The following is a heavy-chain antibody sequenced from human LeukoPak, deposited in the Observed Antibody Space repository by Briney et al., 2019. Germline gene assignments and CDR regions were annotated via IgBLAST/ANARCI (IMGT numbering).Heavy chain of an antibody. Sequence: PGGSLRLSCAASGFTVSSDYMSWVRQAPGKGLEWVSVIYSGGSTYYADSVKGRFTISRGNSKNTLYLQMNSLRAEDTAVYYCARETGLLSGSSRSGAFDIWGQGTMVTVS. CDR3: ARETGLLSGSSRSGAFDI. J-gene: IGHJ3*02. D-gene: IGHD1-26*01. V-gene: IGHV3-53*01. CDR1: GFTVSSDY. CDR2: IYSGGST.